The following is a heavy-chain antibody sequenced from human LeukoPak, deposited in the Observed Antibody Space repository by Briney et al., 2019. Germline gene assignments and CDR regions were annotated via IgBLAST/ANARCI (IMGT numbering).Heavy chain of an antibody. D-gene: IGHD3-10*01. V-gene: IGHV4-59*01. CDR1: GVPISNYY. CDR3: ARDYFGSGFFDY. Sequence: SETLSLTCTVSGVPISNYYWSWIRQPPGKGLEWIGYIYYSGSTNYNPSLQSRATISVDPSKSQFSLRLSSVTAADTAVYYCARDYFGSGFFDYWGQGILVTVSS. J-gene: IGHJ4*02. CDR2: IYYSGST.